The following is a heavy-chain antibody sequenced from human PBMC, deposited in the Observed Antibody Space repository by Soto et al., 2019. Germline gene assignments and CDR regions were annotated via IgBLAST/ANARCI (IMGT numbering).Heavy chain of an antibody. J-gene: IGHJ4*02. V-gene: IGHV3-30*18. CDR1: GFTFSSYG. CDR3: AKDSERGYSYGYVFDY. CDR2: ISYDGSNK. Sequence: GGSLRLSCAASGFTFSSYGMHWVRQAPGKGLEWVAVISYDGSNKYYADSVKGRFTISRDNSKNTLYLQMNSLRAEDTAVYYCAKDSERGYSYGYVFDYWGQGTLVTVS. D-gene: IGHD5-18*01.